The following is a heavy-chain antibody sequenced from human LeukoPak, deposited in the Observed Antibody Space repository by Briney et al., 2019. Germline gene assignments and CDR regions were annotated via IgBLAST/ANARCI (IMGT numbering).Heavy chain of an antibody. Sequence: GVSLRLSCVSSGFSFSNYAMSWVRQAPGKGLEWVSSISGSGGSTHYADSVKGRFTISRDNSKNTLYLQMNSLRAEDTAVYYCATSGRRIAVAGTDYWGQGTLVTVSS. J-gene: IGHJ4*02. CDR3: ATSGRRIAVAGTDY. CDR1: GFSFSNYA. D-gene: IGHD6-19*01. CDR2: ISGSGGST. V-gene: IGHV3-23*01.